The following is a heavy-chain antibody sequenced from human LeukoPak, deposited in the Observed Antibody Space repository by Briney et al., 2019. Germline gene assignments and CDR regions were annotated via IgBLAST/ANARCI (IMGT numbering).Heavy chain of an antibody. Sequence: TGRSLRLSCAASGFTFSSYAMHWVRQAPGKGPVWVARTNRDGSSTAYADSVKGRFTISKDNAKNTLYLLMNSLRAEDTAVYYCARDSVEWYIFDYWGQGTLVTVSS. V-gene: IGHV3-74*01. CDR3: ARDSVEWYIFDY. J-gene: IGHJ4*02. CDR2: TNRDGSST. D-gene: IGHD3-3*01. CDR1: GFTFSSYA.